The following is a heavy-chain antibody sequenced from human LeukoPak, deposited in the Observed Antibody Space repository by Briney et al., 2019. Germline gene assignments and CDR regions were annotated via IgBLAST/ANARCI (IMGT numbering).Heavy chain of an antibody. CDR2: ISYDGSDK. J-gene: IGHJ6*02. Sequence: GGSLRLSCAASGFTFSSYGMHWVRQAPGKGLEWVAVISYDGSDKYYADSVKGRFTISRDNPKNTLYLQMNSLRAEDTAVYYCAKDVRGAGMDVWGQGTTVTVSS. V-gene: IGHV3-30*18. CDR3: AKDVRGAGMDV. D-gene: IGHD3-10*01. CDR1: GFTFSSYG.